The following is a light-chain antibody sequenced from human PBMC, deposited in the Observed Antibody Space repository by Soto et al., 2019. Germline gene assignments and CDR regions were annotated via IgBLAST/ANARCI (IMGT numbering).Light chain of an antibody. CDR1: SSDVGGYNY. J-gene: IGLJ2*01. CDR3: CSYAGSNPIP. Sequence: QSALTQPRSVSGSPGQSVTISCTGTSSDVGGYNYVSWYQQHPGKAPKVMIYDVNKRPSGVPDRFSGSKSGNTASPTISGLQAEDEADYYCCSYAGSNPIPFGGGTKVTVL. V-gene: IGLV2-11*01. CDR2: DVN.